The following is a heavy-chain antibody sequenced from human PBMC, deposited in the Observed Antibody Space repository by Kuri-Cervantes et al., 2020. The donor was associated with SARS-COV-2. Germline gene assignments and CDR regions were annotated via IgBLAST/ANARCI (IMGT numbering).Heavy chain of an antibody. V-gene: IGHV3-7*01. Sequence: GESLKISCAASGFTFSSYWMSWVRQAPGKGLEWVANIKQDGSEKYYVDSVKGRFTISRDNAKNSLYLQMNSLRAEDTAVYYCARDPAAGLYYYSMDVWGKGTTVTVSS. J-gene: IGHJ6*03. CDR1: GFTFSSYW. D-gene: IGHD6-13*01. CDR3: ARDPAAGLYYYSMDV. CDR2: IKQDGSEK.